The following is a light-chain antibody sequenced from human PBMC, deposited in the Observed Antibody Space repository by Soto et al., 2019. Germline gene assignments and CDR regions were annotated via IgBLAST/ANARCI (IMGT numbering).Light chain of an antibody. CDR2: GAS. Sequence: EIVLTQSPGTLSLSPGERATLSCRASQSVSSRSLAWYQQKPGQAPRLLIYGASSRATGFPDRFSGGGSGTDFTLSISSLEPEDSAVYYCQQRHMWPITFGQGTRLEIK. J-gene: IGKJ5*01. CDR3: QQRHMWPIT. CDR1: QSVSSRS. V-gene: IGKV3D-20*02.